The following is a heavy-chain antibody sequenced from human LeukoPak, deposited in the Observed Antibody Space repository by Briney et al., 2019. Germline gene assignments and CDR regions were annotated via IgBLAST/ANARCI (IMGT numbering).Heavy chain of an antibody. D-gene: IGHD6-6*01. V-gene: IGHV3-23*01. CDR1: GFTFSSYA. CDR2: ISGSGGST. J-gene: IGHJ4*02. CDR3: AKDSTSYYFDY. Sequence: GGSLRLSCAASGFTFSSYAMSWVRQAPGKGLEWVSAISGSGGSTYYADSVKGRFTISRDNSKNTLYLQMNSLRVEDMAVYYCAKDSTSYYFDYWGQGTLVTVSS.